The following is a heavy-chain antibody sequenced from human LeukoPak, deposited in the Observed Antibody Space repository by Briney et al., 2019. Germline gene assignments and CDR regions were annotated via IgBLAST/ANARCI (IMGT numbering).Heavy chain of an antibody. CDR3: ARVRGSFDTSGYSPPSYFDD. V-gene: IGHV3-11*04. Sequence: GGSLRLSCSASGFTFSDYDMAWIRGSPGKGLEWLSYISSGATTLFYADSVKGRFTISRDNAKKSLYLQMNTLGVEDTAIYYCARVRGSFDTSGYSPPSYFDDWGQGTLVTVSS. D-gene: IGHD3-22*01. J-gene: IGHJ4*02. CDR2: ISSGATTL. CDR1: GFTFSDYD.